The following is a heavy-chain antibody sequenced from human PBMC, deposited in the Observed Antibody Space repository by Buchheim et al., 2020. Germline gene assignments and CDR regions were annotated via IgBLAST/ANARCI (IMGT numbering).Heavy chain of an antibody. CDR2: IDYFGST. V-gene: IGHV4-39*01. J-gene: IGHJ4*02. Sequence: QLQLQESGPGLVKPSETLSLTCTVSGGSISTRSYFWGWIRQPPGKGLEWIGSIDYFGSTYYNPSLKSRVIISVDTSKNQFSLKVSSVTAADTAVYSCARHESGEMDNSWYFDYWGQGTL. CDR3: ARHESGEMDNSWYFDY. CDR1: GGSISTRSYF. D-gene: IGHD3-16*01.